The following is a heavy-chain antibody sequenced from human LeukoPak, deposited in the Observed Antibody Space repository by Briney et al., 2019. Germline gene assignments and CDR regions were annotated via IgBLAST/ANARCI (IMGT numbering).Heavy chain of an antibody. V-gene: IGHV4-59*08. J-gene: IGHJ5*02. CDR1: GDSINTCS. Sequence: SETLSLTCTVSGDSINTCSWHWVRQPPGKGLEWIGHIYYSGSTNYYPSLRSRVTMSVDTSKNHFSLRLTSVTAADTAVYYCARRRQTGGDNGLHNWFDPWGQGILVTVSS. CDR2: IYYSGST. CDR3: ARRRQTGGDNGLHNWFDP. D-gene: IGHD2-21*01.